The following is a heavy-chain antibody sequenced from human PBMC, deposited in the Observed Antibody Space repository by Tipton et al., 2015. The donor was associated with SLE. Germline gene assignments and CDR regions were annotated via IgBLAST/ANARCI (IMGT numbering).Heavy chain of an antibody. V-gene: IGHV3-49*03. Sequence: SLRLSCTPSGSTFDDYPMGWFRQAPGKGLEWLGFIRSKAFGGTAEYAASVKGRFLISRDDSKSIAYLQMNSLKTEDTAVYYCARAPTSFVVVGGTEAFDSWGQGTQVTVSS. CDR1: GSTFDDYP. D-gene: IGHD2-15*01. CDR2: IRSKAFGGTA. J-gene: IGHJ5*01. CDR3: ARAPTSFVVVGGTEAFDS.